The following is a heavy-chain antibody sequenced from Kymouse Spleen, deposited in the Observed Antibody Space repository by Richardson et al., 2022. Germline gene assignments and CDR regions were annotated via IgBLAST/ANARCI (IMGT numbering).Heavy chain of an antibody. V-gene: IGHV4-34*01. Sequence: QVQLQQWGAGLLKPSETLSLTCAVYGGSFSGYYWSWIRQPPGKGLEWIGEINHSGSTNYNPSLKSRVTISVDTSKNQFSLKLSSVTAADTAVYYCARGGYYGSGSEGFDYWGQGTLVTVSS. CDR2: INHSGST. CDR1: GGSFSGYY. D-gene: IGHD3-10*01. CDR3: ARGGYYGSGSEGFDY. J-gene: IGHJ4*02.